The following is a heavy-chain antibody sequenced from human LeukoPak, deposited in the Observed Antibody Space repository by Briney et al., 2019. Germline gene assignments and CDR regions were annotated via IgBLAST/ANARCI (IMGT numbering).Heavy chain of an antibody. D-gene: IGHD3-22*01. Sequence: SETLSLTCAVYGGSFSGYYWSWIRQPPGKGLEWIGEINHSGSTNYNPSLKSRVTISVDTSKNQFSLKLSSVTAADTAVYYCARAERGYDSSGYYLFDYWGQGTLVTVSS. CDR3: ARAERGYDSSGYYLFDY. CDR1: GGSFSGYY. J-gene: IGHJ4*02. CDR2: INHSGST. V-gene: IGHV4-34*01.